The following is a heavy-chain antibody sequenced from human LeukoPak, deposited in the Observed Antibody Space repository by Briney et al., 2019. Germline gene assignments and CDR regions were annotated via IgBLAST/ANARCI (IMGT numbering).Heavy chain of an antibody. CDR2: ISWNSGSI. CDR3: AKDIGYGDYLGAFDI. D-gene: IGHD4-17*01. V-gene: IGHV3-9*01. J-gene: IGHJ3*02. CDR1: GFTFYDYA. Sequence: PGRSLRLSCAASGFTFYDYAMHWVRQAPGKGVEWVSGISWNSGSIGYADSVKGRFTISRDNAKNYLYLQMNSLRAEDTALYYCAKDIGYGDYLGAFDIWGQGTMVTVSS.